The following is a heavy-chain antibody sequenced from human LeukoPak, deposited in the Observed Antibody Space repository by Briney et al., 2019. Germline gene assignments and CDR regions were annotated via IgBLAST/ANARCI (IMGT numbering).Heavy chain of an antibody. V-gene: IGHV3-23*01. Sequence: TGGSLRLSCAASGFTFSSYAMGWVRQAPGKGLEWVSAISGSGGSTYYADSVKGRFTISRDNSKNTLYLQMNSLRAEDTAVYYCAKDPRVGATTGDYWGQGTLVTVSS. D-gene: IGHD1-26*01. CDR1: GFTFSSYA. J-gene: IGHJ4*02. CDR3: AKDPRVGATTGDY. CDR2: ISGSGGST.